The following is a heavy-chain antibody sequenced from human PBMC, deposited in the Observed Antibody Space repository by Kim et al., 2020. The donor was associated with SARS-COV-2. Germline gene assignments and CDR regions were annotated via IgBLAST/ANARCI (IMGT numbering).Heavy chain of an antibody. CDR3: ARVLSSGSYYSPSPPNPNYMDV. Sequence: SETLSLTCTVSGGSISSGGYYWSWIRQHPGKGLEWIGYIYYSGSTYYNPSLKSRVTISVDTSKNQFSLKLSSVTAADTAVYYCARVLSSGSYYSPSPPNPNYMDVWGQGTTVTVSS. CDR1: GGSISSGGYY. J-gene: IGHJ6*02. CDR2: IYYSGST. V-gene: IGHV4-31*03. D-gene: IGHD3-10*01.